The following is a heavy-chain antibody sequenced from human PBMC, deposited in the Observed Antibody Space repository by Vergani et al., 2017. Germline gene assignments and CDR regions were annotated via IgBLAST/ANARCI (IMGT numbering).Heavy chain of an antibody. CDR3: AKAYGSYYGMDV. D-gene: IGHD4-17*01. CDR2: ISWNSGSI. Sequence: EVQLVESGGGLVQPGGSLRLSCAASGFTFDDYAMHWVRQAPGKGLEWVSGISWNSGSIGYADSVKGRFTISRDNAKNSLYLQMNSLRAEDTAVYYCAKAYGSYYGMDVWGQGTTVTVSS. J-gene: IGHJ6*02. CDR1: GFTFDDYA. V-gene: IGHV3-9*01.